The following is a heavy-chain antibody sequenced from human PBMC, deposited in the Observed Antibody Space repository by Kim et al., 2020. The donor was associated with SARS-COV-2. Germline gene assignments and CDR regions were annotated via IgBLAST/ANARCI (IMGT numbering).Heavy chain of an antibody. CDR2: INWNSGTI. CDR3: AKEKEPEVIELPGHSVSPLES. V-gene: IGHV3-9*01. J-gene: IGHJ4*02. D-gene: IGHD2-21*01. Sequence: GGSLRLSCAASGFTFDNYVMHWVRQAPGKGLEWVSGINWNSGTIDYADSVKGRFTISRDNAKNSLYLQMNSLRPEDTAFYYCAKEKEPEVIELPGHSVSPLESWGQGTLVTVSS. CDR1: GFTFDNYV.